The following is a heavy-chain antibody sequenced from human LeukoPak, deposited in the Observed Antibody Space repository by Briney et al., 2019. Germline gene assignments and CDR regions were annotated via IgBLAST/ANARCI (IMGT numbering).Heavy chain of an antibody. CDR2: IYYSGCT. V-gene: IGHV4-39*01. CDR1: AGSISSSSYY. Sequence: PSQTLSPTCTVSAGSISSSSYYWGWIRQPPGKGLEWIGRIYYSGCTCYNPFLKGRVAMSVDTPKNQYSLRLSAVTAADTSVYYCARHCLAGDFWSGFGTGNWFDPWGQGTLVTVSS. J-gene: IGHJ5*02. D-gene: IGHD3-3*01. CDR3: ARHCLAGDFWSGFGTGNWFDP.